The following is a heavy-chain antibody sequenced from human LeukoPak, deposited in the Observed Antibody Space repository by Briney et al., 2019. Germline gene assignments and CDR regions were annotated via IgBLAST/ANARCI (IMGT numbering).Heavy chain of an antibody. J-gene: IGHJ4*02. CDR1: GDSFTSDGFY. D-gene: IGHD3-3*01. V-gene: IGHV4-30-4*08. CDR3: ARGYDFWSGYYSYYFDY. CDR2: TDYGGTT. Sequence: PSQSLSLTCTVSGDSFTSDGFYWVWLRQAPGQGWEWIVYTDYGGTTYYNPCLKSRVTSPVDTSKNQFSLKLSSVTAADEAVYYGARGYDFWSGYYSYYFDYWGQGTLVTVSS.